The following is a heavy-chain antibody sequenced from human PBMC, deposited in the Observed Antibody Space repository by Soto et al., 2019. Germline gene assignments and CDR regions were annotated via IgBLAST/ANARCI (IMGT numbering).Heavy chain of an antibody. CDR3: VRGRGYCAGGDCLNWLDP. Sequence: QVQLQQWGAGLLKPSETLSLTCGVYGGSLSDYFWSRIRQPPGKGLEWIGEIHHNGRVNYNPSLKSRVSISVDTSKNQSSLKLNSVTAADTAVYYCVRGRGYCAGGDCLNWLDPWGQGTLVTVSS. D-gene: IGHD2-8*02. J-gene: IGHJ5*02. CDR1: GGSLSDYF. CDR2: IHHNGRV. V-gene: IGHV4-34*01.